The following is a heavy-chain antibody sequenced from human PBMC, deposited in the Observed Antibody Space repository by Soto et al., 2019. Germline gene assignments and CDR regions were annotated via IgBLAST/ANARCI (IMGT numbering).Heavy chain of an antibody. D-gene: IGHD6-13*01. CDR2: IYYSGST. CDR3: ARKYSSSWYGPDSWFDP. V-gene: IGHV4-31*03. CDR1: GGSISSGGYY. J-gene: IGHJ5*02. Sequence: SETLSLTCTVSGGSISSGGYYWSWIRQHPGKGLEWIGYIYYSGSTYYNPSLKSRVTISVDTSKNQFSLKLSSVTAADTAVYYCARKYSSSWYGPDSWFDPWGQGTLVTVSS.